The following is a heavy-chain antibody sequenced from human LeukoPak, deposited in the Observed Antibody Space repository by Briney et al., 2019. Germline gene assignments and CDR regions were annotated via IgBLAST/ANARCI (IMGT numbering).Heavy chain of an antibody. J-gene: IGHJ4*02. CDR2: IRSKGYGGTP. V-gene: IGHV3-49*05. CDR3: TRDQDSSTWWLSSDF. D-gene: IGHD6-13*01. Sequence: KTGGSLRLSCTASGFTFGDYVMSWFRQAPGKGLEWVGFIRSKGYGGTPEYAASVQGRFTISRDDSKSITYLQMNSLKAEDTAVYYCTRDQDSSTWWLSSDFWGQGTLVTVSS. CDR1: GFTFGDYV.